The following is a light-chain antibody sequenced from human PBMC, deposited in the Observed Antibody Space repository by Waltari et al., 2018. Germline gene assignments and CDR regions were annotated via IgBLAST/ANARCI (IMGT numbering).Light chain of an antibody. CDR2: INSDGSH. Sequence: QLVLTQSPSASASLGASVKLTCTLDSGHSSNIVAWLQQQPEEGPRYFMKINSDGSHSKGDESPDRFSGDSSGSERYLTISSVQSEDEADYYCQTGGHGTWVFGGGTKLTVL. V-gene: IGLV4-69*01. J-gene: IGLJ3*02. CDR1: SGHSSNI. CDR3: QTGGHGTWV.